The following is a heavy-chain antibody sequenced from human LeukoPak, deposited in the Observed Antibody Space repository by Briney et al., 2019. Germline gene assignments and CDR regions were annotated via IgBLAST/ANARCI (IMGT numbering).Heavy chain of an antibody. CDR2: ISAYNGNT. J-gene: IGHJ4*02. Sequence: GASVKVSCKASGYTFTSYGISWVRQAPGQGLEWMGWISAYNGNTNYAQKLQGRVTMTTDTSTSTAYMELRSLRSDDTAVYYRALIVAGPLSAAGAGLDYWGQGTLVTVSS. V-gene: IGHV1-18*01. CDR3: ALIVAGPLSAAGAGLDY. CDR1: GYTFTSYG. D-gene: IGHD1-14*01.